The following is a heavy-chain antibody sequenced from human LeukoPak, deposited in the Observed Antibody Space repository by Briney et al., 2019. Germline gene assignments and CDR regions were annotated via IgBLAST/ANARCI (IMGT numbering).Heavy chain of an antibody. V-gene: IGHV4-4*07. CDR3: ARGFGNTAMVESNYLDY. Sequence: NPSETLSLTCTVSGGSISSYYWSWIRQPAGKGLEWIGRIYTSGSTYYNPSLKSRVTISVDTSKNQFSLKLSSVTAADTAVYYCARGFGNTAMVESNYLDYWGQGTLVTVSS. CDR2: IYTSGST. D-gene: IGHD5-18*01. J-gene: IGHJ4*02. CDR1: GGSISSYY.